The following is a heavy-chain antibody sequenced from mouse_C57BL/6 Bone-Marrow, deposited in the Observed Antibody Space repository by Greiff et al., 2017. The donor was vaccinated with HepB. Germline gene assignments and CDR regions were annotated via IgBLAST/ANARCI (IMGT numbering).Heavy chain of an antibody. D-gene: IGHD1-1*01. Sequence: EVQLQQSGAELVRPGASVKLSCTASGFNIKDDYMHWVKQRPEQGLEWIGWIDPENGDTEYAAKFQGKATITADTSSNTAYLQLSSLTSEDSAVYYCTTWGTTRDYWGQGTTLTVSS. CDR1: GFNIKDDY. J-gene: IGHJ2*01. CDR3: TTWGTTRDY. CDR2: IDPENGDT. V-gene: IGHV14-4*01.